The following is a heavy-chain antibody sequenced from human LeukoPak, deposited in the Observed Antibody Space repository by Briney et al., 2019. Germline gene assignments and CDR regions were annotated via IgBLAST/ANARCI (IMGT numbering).Heavy chain of an antibody. CDR3: ASRSGSSHRGVDY. CDR2: IWYDGSNE. CDR1: EFTFSSYG. J-gene: IGHJ4*02. D-gene: IGHD6-13*01. V-gene: IGHV3-33*01. Sequence: PGGSLRLSCAASEFTFSSYGMHWVRQAPGKGLEWVALIWYDGSNEYYADSVKGRFSISRDNSKNTLYLQMNSLRAEDTAVYYCASRSGSSHRGVDYWGQGTLVTVSS.